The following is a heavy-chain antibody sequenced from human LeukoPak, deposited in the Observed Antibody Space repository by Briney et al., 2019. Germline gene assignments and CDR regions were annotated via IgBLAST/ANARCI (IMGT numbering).Heavy chain of an antibody. D-gene: IGHD2-15*01. J-gene: IGHJ5*02. V-gene: IGHV4-31*03. CDR3: AGAHSSGDWFDP. CDR1: GGSISSGGYY. CDR2: IYYSGST. Sequence: SETLSLTCTVSGGSISSGGYYWSWIRQHPGKGLECIGYIYYSGSTYYNPSLRGRVTISVDTSKNQFSLKLSSVTAADTAVYYCAGAHSSGDWFDPWGQGTLVTVSS.